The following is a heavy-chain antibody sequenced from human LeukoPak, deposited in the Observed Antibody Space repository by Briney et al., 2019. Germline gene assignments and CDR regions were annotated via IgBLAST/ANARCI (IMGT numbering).Heavy chain of an antibody. V-gene: IGHV3-7*01. CDR1: GFTFSSYW. D-gene: IGHD2-21*02. Sequence: PGGSLRLSCAASGFTFSSYWMRWVRQAPGKGLEWVANIKQDGSEKYYVDSVKGRFTISRDNAKNSLYLQMNSLRAEDTAVYYCARITYCGGDCYAPIAPDFDYWGQGTLVTVSS. J-gene: IGHJ4*02. CDR3: ARITYCGGDCYAPIAPDFDY. CDR2: IKQDGSEK.